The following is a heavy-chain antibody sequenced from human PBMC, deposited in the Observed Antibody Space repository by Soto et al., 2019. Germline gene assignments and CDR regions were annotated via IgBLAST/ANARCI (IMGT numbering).Heavy chain of an antibody. CDR1: GGTFSSYA. CDR2: IIPIFGTA. D-gene: IGHD2-2*01. CDR3: ARAVVPAAIVYYYYYGMDV. V-gene: IGHV1-69*01. J-gene: IGHJ6*02. Sequence: QVQLVQSGAEVQKPGSSVKVSCKASGGTFSSYAISWVRQAPGQGLEWMGGIIPIFGTANYAQKFQGRVTITADESTSTAYMELSSLRSEDTAVYYCARAVVPAAIVYYYYYGMDVWGQGTTVTVSS.